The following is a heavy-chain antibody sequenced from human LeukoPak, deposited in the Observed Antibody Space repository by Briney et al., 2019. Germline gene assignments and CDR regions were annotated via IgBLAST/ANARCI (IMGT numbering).Heavy chain of an antibody. V-gene: IGHV3-23*01. J-gene: IGHJ4*02. CDR3: AKWGDYDVLTGYYVSDY. CDR1: GFTFSNYA. D-gene: IGHD3-9*01. CDR2: ITGSGGNT. Sequence: GASLRLSCAASGFTFSNYAMSWVRQAPGKGLEWVSAITGSGGNTYYADSVKGRFTISRDNSKTTLLLQMNSLRAEDTAVYYCAKWGDYDVLTGYYVSDYWGQGTLVTVSS.